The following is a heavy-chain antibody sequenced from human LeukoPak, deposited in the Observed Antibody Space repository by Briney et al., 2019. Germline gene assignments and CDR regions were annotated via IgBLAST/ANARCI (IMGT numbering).Heavy chain of an antibody. CDR1: GGSISSSSYY. J-gene: IGHJ4*02. Sequence: ASETLSLTCTVSGGSISSSSYYWGWIRQPPGKGLEWIGSIYYSGSTYYNPSLKSRVTISLDTSKNQFSLKLNSVTAADTAVYYCAGDYGSGSYRFDYWGQGTLVTVSS. CDR3: AGDYGSGSYRFDY. CDR2: IYYSGST. D-gene: IGHD3-10*01. V-gene: IGHV4-39*07.